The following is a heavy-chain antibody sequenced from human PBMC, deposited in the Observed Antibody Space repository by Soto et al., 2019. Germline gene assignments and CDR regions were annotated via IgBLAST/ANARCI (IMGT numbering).Heavy chain of an antibody. Sequence: EVQLVESGGGLVKPGGSLRLSCAASGFTFSNAWMNWVRQAPGKGLEWVGRIKSKTDGGTTDYAAPVKGRFTISRDDSKNTLYLQMNSLKTEDTAVYYCTTDVRYSGYEWEGVGYWGQGTLVTVSS. J-gene: IGHJ4*02. CDR3: TTDVRYSGYEWEGVGY. CDR2: IKSKTDGGTT. D-gene: IGHD5-12*01. CDR1: GFTFSNAW. V-gene: IGHV3-15*07.